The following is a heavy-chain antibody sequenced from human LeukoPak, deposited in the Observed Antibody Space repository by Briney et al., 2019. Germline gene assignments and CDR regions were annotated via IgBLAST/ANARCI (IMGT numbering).Heavy chain of an antibody. J-gene: IGHJ6*02. V-gene: IGHV3-7*03. CDR1: GFTFSSYW. Sequence: GGSLRLSCAASGFTFSSYWMSWVRQAPGKGLEWVANIKQDGSEKYYVDSVKGRFTISRDNGKKSMSLQMNNLRAEDTAVYYCVRDAGVMVIGYYYYGMDVWGQGTTVTVSS. D-gene: IGHD2-15*01. CDR2: IKQDGSEK. CDR3: VRDAGVMVIGYYYYGMDV.